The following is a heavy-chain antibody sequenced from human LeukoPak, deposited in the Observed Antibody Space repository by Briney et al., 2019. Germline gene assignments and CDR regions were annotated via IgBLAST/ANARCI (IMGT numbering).Heavy chain of an antibody. Sequence: GSSVKVSCKASGYTFTSYYMHWVRQAPGQGLERMGIINPSGGSTSYAQKFQDRVTMTRDTSTSTVYMELSSLRSEDTAVYYCASNPPDTYYYPVYWGQGTLVTVSS. CDR1: GYTFTSYY. CDR2: INPSGGST. J-gene: IGHJ4*02. CDR3: ASNPPDTYYYPVY. V-gene: IGHV1-46*01. D-gene: IGHD3-10*01.